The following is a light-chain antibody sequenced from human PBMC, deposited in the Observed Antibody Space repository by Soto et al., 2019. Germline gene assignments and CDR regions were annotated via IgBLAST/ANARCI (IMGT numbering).Light chain of an antibody. CDR2: DVS. V-gene: IGLV2-11*01. Sequence: QSALTQPRSVSGSPGQSVTISCTGTSSDVGGYNSVSWYQQHPGKAPKLMIYDVSKRPSGVPDRFSGSKSGNTASLTISGLQAEYEADYYCCSYAGTYVFGTGTKVTVL. CDR1: SSDVGGYNS. J-gene: IGLJ1*01. CDR3: CSYAGTYV.